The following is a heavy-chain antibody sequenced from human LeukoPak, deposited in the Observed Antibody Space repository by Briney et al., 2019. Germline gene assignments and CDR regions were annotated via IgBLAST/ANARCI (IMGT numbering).Heavy chain of an antibody. CDR3: ARHANYYDSSGYSYDAFDF. Sequence: SETLSLTCTVSGGSISSSSYYWGSIRQPPGKGLEWIGSIYYSGSTYYNPSLKSRVTISVDTSKNQFSLKLSSVTAADKAVYYCARHANYYDSSGYSYDAFDFWGQGTMVTVSS. J-gene: IGHJ3*01. V-gene: IGHV4-39*01. CDR2: IYYSGST. D-gene: IGHD3-22*01. CDR1: GGSISSSSYY.